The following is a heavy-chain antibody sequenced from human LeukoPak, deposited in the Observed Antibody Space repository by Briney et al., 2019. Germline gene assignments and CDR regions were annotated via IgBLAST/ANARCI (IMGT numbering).Heavy chain of an antibody. CDR1: GFTFSDYT. CDR2: ISSGGTYK. D-gene: IGHD4-17*01. V-gene: IGHV3-21*01. Sequence: GSLRLSCAASGFTFSDYTMNWVRQAPGKGLEWVSSISSGGTYKYYADSVKGRFTISRDNAQNSLYLQMNSLRAEDSSVYYCARPTTVTTISADAFDIWGQGTMVTVSS. J-gene: IGHJ3*02. CDR3: ARPTTVTTISADAFDI.